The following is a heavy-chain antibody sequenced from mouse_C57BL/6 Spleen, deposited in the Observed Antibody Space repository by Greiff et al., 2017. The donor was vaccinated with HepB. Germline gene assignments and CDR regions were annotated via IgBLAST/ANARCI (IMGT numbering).Heavy chain of an antibody. V-gene: IGHV3-6*01. Sequence: DVQLQESGPGLVKPSQSLSLTCSVTGYSITSGYYWNWIRQFPGNKLEWMGYISYDGSNNYNPSLKNRISITRDTSKNQFFLKLNSVTTEDPATYYCARRIYDGYYNWYFDVWGTGTTVTVSS. D-gene: IGHD2-3*01. CDR2: ISYDGSN. J-gene: IGHJ1*03. CDR3: ARRIYDGYYNWYFDV. CDR1: GYSITSGYY.